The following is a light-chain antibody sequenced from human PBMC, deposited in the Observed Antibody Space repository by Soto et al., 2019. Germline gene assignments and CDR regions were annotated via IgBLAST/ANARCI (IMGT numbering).Light chain of an antibody. CDR1: QSVSNNY. Sequence: EIGLTQSPGTLSLSPGERATLSCRASQSVSNNYLAWYQQKPGQAPRLLIYGASNRATGIPDRFSGSGSGTDFPLTISRLEPEDCAVYYWQLYGISGTFGQGTNVEI. J-gene: IGKJ1*01. CDR3: QLYGISGT. CDR2: GAS. V-gene: IGKV3-20*01.